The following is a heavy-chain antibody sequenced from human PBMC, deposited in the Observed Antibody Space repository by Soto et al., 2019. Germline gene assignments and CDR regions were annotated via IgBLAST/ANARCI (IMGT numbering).Heavy chain of an antibody. V-gene: IGHV3-48*01. CDR1: GFTFSSYS. J-gene: IGHJ2*01. Sequence: EVQLVESGGGLVQPGGSLRLSCAASGFTFSSYSMNWVRQAPGKGLEWVSYISSSSSTIYYADSVKGRFTISRDNAKTSLYLQMNSLRAEDTAVYYCARDSRGWYFDLWGRGTLVTVSS. CDR2: ISSSSSTI. CDR3: ARDSRGWYFDL. D-gene: IGHD2-2*01.